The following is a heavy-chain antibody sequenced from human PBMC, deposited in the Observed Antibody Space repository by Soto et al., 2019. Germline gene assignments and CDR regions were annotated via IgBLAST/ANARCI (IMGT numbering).Heavy chain of an antibody. V-gene: IGHV4-59*02. J-gene: IGHJ6*02. D-gene: IGHD3-16*01. CDR3: ARVGLAGAPHYYHYYGMDV. CDR2: IYYSGST. Sequence: QVQLQESGPGLVRPSETLSLTCTVSGGSVSSYFWNWIRQPPGKGLEWIGYIYYSGSTNYNPSLMSRVTISLDAPKDQFSLKLNSVTAADTAVYYCARVGLAGAPHYYHYYGMDVWGQGTTVTVSS. CDR1: GGSVSSYF.